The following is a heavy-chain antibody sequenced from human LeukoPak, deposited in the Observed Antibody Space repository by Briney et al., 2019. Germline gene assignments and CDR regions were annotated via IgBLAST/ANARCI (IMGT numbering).Heavy chain of an antibody. CDR2: ISYDGSNK. V-gene: IGHV3-30-3*02. CDR1: GFTFSSYA. D-gene: IGHD4-17*01. CDR3: AKRAHYGDSEYYFDY. Sequence: GGSLRLSCAASGFTFSSYAMHWVRQAPGKGLEWVAVISYDGSNKYYADSVKGRFTISRDNSKNTLYLQMNSLRAEDTAVYYCAKRAHYGDSEYYFDYWGQGTLVTVSS. J-gene: IGHJ4*02.